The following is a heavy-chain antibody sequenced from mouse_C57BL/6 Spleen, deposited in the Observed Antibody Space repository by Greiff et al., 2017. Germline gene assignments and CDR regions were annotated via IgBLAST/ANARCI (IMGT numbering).Heavy chain of an antibody. D-gene: IGHD2-4*01. Sequence: QVQLQQSGTELVKPGASVKLSCKASGYTFTSYWMHWVKQRPGQGLEWIGNINPSNGGTNYNEKFKSKATLTVDKSSSTAYMQLSSLTSEDSAVYYCARNDYERAWFAYWGQGTLVTVSA. CDR1: GYTFTSYW. CDR3: ARNDYERAWFAY. J-gene: IGHJ3*01. CDR2: INPSNGGT. V-gene: IGHV1-53*01.